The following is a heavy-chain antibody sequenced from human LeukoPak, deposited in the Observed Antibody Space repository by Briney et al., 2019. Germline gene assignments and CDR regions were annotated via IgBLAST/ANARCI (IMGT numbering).Heavy chain of an antibody. J-gene: IGHJ4*02. CDR1: GYAFTNYW. D-gene: IGHD3-22*01. V-gene: IGHV5-51*01. CDR2: IYPDDSDI. Sequence: GESLKISCKGTGYAFTNYWIGWVRQMPGKGLEWMGIIYPDDSDIRYSPSFQGQVTISADKSITTAYLQWSSLKASDTAMYYCASYYYDRAVGPFDYWGQGSLVTVSS. CDR3: ASYYYDRAVGPFDY.